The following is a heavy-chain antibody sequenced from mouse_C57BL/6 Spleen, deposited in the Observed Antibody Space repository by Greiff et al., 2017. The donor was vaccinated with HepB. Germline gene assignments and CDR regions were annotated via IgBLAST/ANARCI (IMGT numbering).Heavy chain of an antibody. Sequence: EVMLVESGGGLVKPGGSLKLSCAASGFTFSSYAMSWVRQTPEKRLEWVATISDGGSYTYYPDNVKGRFTISRDNAKNNLYLQMSHLKSEDTAMYYCARDGANWDEGYYFDYWGQGTTLTVSS. V-gene: IGHV5-4*01. D-gene: IGHD4-1*01. CDR2: ISDGGSYT. CDR3: ARDGANWDEGYYFDY. CDR1: GFTFSSYA. J-gene: IGHJ2*01.